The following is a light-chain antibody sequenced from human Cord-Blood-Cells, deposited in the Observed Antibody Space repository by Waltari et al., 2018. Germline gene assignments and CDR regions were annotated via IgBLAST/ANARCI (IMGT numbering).Light chain of an antibody. J-gene: IGKJ4*01. CDR1: QSVSSY. CDR3: QQRSNWPLT. Sequence: EIVLTHSPSILSLSPGERAPLSCRASQSVSSYLAWYQQKPGQAPRLLIYDASNRTTGIPARFSGSGSGTDFTLTISSLEPEDFAVYYCQQRSNWPLTFGGGTKVEIK. CDR2: DAS. V-gene: IGKV3-11*01.